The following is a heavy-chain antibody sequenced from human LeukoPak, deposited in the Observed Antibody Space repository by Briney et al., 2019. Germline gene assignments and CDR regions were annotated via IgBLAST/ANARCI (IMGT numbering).Heavy chain of an antibody. CDR2: IYYSGST. D-gene: IGHD4-17*01. J-gene: IGHJ6*02. V-gene: IGHV4-59*01. CDR3: ARLNDYGGNSVFFYYYGMDV. Sequence: PSETLSLTCTVSGGSISSYYWSWIRQPPGKGLEWIGYIYYSGSTNYNPSLKSRVTISVDTSKNQFSLKLSSVTAADTAVYYCARLNDYGGNSVFFYYYGMDVWRQGTTVTVSS. CDR1: GGSISSYY.